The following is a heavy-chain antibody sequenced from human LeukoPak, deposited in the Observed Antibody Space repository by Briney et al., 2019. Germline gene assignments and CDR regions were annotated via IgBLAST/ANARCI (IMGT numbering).Heavy chain of an antibody. D-gene: IGHD2-2*01. V-gene: IGHV3-21*01. CDR2: ISSGSTYM. J-gene: IGHJ4*02. CDR3: ATSRGAQLQDY. CDR1: GFTFSSYS. Sequence: GGSLRLSCAASGFTFSSYSMNWVRQAPGKGLEWVSSISSGSTYMYYADSVKGRFTISRDNAKNSLYLQMNSLRAEDTAVYYCATSRGAQLQDYWGQGTLVTVSS.